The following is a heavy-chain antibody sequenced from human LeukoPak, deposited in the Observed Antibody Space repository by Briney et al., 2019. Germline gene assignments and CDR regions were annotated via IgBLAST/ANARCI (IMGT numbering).Heavy chain of an antibody. CDR2: ITGRGGTT. V-gene: IGHV3-23*01. J-gene: IGHJ4*02. D-gene: IGHD3-3*01. CDR3: AKTRTTYDFWSEYYFDF. CDR1: GFTFSNYA. Sequence: GGSLRLSCAAPGFTFSNYAMNWVRQALGKGLEWVSGITGRGGTTYYAVSVKGRFTISRDNSKSTLYLQMNSLRAEDTAVYFCAKTRTTYDFWSEYYFDFWGQGTLVTVSS.